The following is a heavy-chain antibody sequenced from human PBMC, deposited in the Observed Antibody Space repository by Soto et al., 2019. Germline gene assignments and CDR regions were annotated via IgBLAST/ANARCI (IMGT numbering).Heavy chain of an antibody. CDR2: ISSSSSYI. CDR3: ARDQDSGSSFDY. D-gene: IGHD6-19*01. Sequence: GGSLRLSCAASGFTFSSYSLNWVRQAPGTGPEWVSSISSSSSYIYYADSVKGRFTISRDNAKNSLYLQMNSLRAEDTAEYYCARDQDSGSSFDYWGQGTLVTVSS. V-gene: IGHV3-21*06. CDR1: GFTFSSYS. J-gene: IGHJ4*02.